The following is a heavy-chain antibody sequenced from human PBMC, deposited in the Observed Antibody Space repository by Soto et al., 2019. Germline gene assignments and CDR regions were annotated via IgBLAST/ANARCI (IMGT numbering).Heavy chain of an antibody. V-gene: IGHV1-46*01. J-gene: IGHJ4*02. CDR1: GYTFTNYQ. Sequence: HVQLVQSGAEVKKPGASVKISCRTSGYTFTNYQMHWVRQAPGQGLEWMGIINSGGGGTYSAQRFQGRVTMTRNTSTSTVYMELSSLTSEDTAIYYCARGDESGFFDFWGQGTLVTVSS. CDR3: ARGDESGFFDF. D-gene: IGHD3-22*01. CDR2: INSGGGGT.